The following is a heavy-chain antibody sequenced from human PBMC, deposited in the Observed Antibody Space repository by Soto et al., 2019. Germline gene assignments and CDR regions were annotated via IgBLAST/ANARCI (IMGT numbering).Heavy chain of an antibody. CDR1: GFTFSDTL. CDR2: INPANGNT. J-gene: IGHJ3*01. V-gene: IGHV1-3*01. CDR3: ARDIESVGPRSNEAFDV. Sequence: QVQLVQSGAEMKKPGASVNISCQASGFTFSDTLINWVRQGPGQGLEWMGWINPANGNTRYSESFQGRVTITSLSSASTAYVALSDLTSEDTAVYYCARDIESVGPRSNEAFDVWGQGTMITVSS. D-gene: IGHD3-10*01.